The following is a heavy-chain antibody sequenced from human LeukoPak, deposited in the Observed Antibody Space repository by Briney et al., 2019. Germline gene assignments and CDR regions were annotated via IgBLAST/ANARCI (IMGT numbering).Heavy chain of an antibody. J-gene: IGHJ4*02. D-gene: IGHD1-7*01. CDR2: ISSSGSTI. V-gene: IGHV3-48*03. Sequence: GGSLRLSCAASGFTFSSYEMNWVRQAPGKGLEWVSYISSSGSTIFYADSVKGRFTISRDNAKNSLYLQMNSLRAEDTAVYYCARSAKLELLDYWGQGTLVTVSS. CDR1: GFTFSSYE. CDR3: ARSAKLELLDY.